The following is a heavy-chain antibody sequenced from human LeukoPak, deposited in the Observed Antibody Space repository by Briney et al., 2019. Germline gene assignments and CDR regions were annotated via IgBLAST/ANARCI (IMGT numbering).Heavy chain of an antibody. V-gene: IGHV3-74*01. D-gene: IGHD5-18*01. J-gene: IGHJ6*02. CDR3: ARDAVDTANAV. CDR1: GFTFSNYW. CDR2: INSDGSIT. Sequence: GGSLRLSCAASGFTFSNYWMHWVRQAPGKVLVWVSHINSDGSITSYADSVKGRFTISRDNAKNTLYLQMNSLRAEDTAVYYCARDAVDTANAVWGQGTAVTVSS.